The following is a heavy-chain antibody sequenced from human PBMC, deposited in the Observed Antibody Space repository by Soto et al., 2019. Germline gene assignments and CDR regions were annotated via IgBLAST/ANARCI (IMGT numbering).Heavy chain of an antibody. D-gene: IGHD3-3*01. CDR2: IYYSGST. CDR1: GGSISSGGYY. CDR3: ARSGGYYTVTPGYFDY. V-gene: IGHV4-31*03. J-gene: IGHJ4*02. Sequence: SETLSLTCTVSGGSISSGGYYWSWIRQHPGKGLEWIGYIYYSGSTYYNPSLKSRVTISVDTSKNQFSLKLSSVTAADTAVYYCARSGGYYTVTPGYFDYWGQGTLVTVPQ.